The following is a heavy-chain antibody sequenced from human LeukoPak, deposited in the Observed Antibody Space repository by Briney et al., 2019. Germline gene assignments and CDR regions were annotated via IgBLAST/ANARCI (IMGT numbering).Heavy chain of an antibody. CDR1: GFTFSSNS. D-gene: IGHD4-17*01. CDR2: ISSTGGTI. Sequence: GGSLRLSCAASGFTFSSNSMNWVRQAPGKGLEWVSYISSTGGTIYYADSMKGRFTISRDNAKNSLYLQMNSLRVEDTAVYYCARDRDAYGDYVLNYYYGMDVWGQGTTVTVSS. J-gene: IGHJ6*02. CDR3: ARDRDAYGDYVLNYYYGMDV. V-gene: IGHV3-48*04.